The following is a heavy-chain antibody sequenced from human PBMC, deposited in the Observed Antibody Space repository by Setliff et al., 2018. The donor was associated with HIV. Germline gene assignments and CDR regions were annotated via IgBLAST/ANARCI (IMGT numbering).Heavy chain of an antibody. CDR1: GGSISSHY. Sequence: PSETLSLTCTVSGGSISSHYWSWIRQPPGKGLEWIGSIFYSGRSMYNPSLRSRVTISVDTSKNQLSLSVTSVTAADTAVYYCARRGRTGNSYVLSWFDPWGQGTLVTVSS. CDR2: IFYSGRS. CDR3: ARRGRTGNSYVLSWFDP. J-gene: IGHJ5*02. V-gene: IGHV4-59*11. D-gene: IGHD3-10*02.